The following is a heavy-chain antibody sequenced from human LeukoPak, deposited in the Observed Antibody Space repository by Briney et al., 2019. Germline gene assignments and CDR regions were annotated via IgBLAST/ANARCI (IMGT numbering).Heavy chain of an antibody. Sequence: SETLSLTCTVSGGSISYNYWSWIRQPAGKGLEWIGYIYYSGSTNYNPSLKSRVTISVDTSKNQFSLKLSSVTAADTAVYYCARDSGYSYGYFDYWGQGTLVTVSS. CDR1: GGSISYNY. J-gene: IGHJ4*02. V-gene: IGHV4-59*01. CDR2: IYYSGST. CDR3: ARDSGYSYGYFDY. D-gene: IGHD5-18*01.